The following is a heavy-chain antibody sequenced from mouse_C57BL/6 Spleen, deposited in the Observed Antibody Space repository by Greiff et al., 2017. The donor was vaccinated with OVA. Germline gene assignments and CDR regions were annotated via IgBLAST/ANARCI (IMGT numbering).Heavy chain of an antibody. Sequence: QVQLQQSGPELVKPGASVKISCKASGYAFSSSWMNWVKQRPGKGLEWIGRIYPGDGDTNYNGKFKGKATLTADKSSSTAYMQLSSLTSEDAAVYFCARGYRKGGYFDVWGTGTTVTVSS. D-gene: IGHD2-14*01. CDR3: ARGYRKGGYFDV. CDR2: IYPGDGDT. J-gene: IGHJ1*03. V-gene: IGHV1-82*01. CDR1: GYAFSSSW.